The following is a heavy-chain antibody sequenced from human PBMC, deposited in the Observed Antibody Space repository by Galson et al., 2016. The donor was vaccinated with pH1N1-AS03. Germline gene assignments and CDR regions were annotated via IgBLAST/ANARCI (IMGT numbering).Heavy chain of an antibody. J-gene: IGHJ4*02. D-gene: IGHD6-19*01. CDR3: ARTGSNGWYYFDS. CDR1: GGSMSGYY. Sequence: SETLSLTCTVSGGSMSGYYWSWIRQSPERGLEWIGCVYYSGTPTYNPSLKSQVTISVDTSKNQFSLKLSSVTAADTAVYFWARTGSNGWYYFDSWGRGALVTVAS. V-gene: IGHV4-59*01. CDR2: VYYSGTP.